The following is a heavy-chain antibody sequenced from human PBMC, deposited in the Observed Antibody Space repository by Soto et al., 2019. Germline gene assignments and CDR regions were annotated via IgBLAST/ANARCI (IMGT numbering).Heavy chain of an antibody. CDR1: GGSISSSNW. CDR2: IYHSGST. V-gene: IGHV4-4*02. Sequence: QVQLQESGPGLVKPSGTLSLTCAVSGGSISSSNWWSWVRQPPGKGLEWIGEIYHSGSTNYNPSLKSRVTRSVDKSKNQFSLKLSSVTAADTAVYYCARGARGNHWVGFDYWGQGTLVTVSS. CDR3: ARGARGNHWVGFDY. J-gene: IGHJ4*02. D-gene: IGHD7-27*01.